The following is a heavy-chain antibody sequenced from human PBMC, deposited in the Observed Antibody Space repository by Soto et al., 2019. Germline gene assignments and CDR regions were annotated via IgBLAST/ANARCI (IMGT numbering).Heavy chain of an antibody. D-gene: IGHD2-2*01. CDR3: ARVRYPEPASFYFDY. J-gene: IGHJ4*02. Sequence: SVKVSCKASGGTFSSYAISWVRQAPGQGLEWMGGIIPIFGTANYAQKFQGRVTITADESTSTAYMELSSLRSEDTAVYYCARVRYPEPASFYFDYWGQGTLVTVSS. V-gene: IGHV1-69*13. CDR2: IIPIFGTA. CDR1: GGTFSSYA.